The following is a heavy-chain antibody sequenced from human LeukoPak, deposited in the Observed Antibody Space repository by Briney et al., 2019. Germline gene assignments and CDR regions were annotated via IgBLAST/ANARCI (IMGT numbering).Heavy chain of an antibody. CDR1: GFSFSSYA. CDR2: ISGSGGRT. D-gene: IGHD2-15*01. V-gene: IGHV3-23*01. J-gene: IGHJ4*02. Sequence: PGGSLRLSCGTSGFSFSSYAMSWVRRAPGKGLEWVSGISGSGGRTYYADSVKGRFTVSRDNSKNTLYLQMTSLRAEDTAVYYCAKVAGGGWGQGTLVTVSS. CDR3: AKVAGGG.